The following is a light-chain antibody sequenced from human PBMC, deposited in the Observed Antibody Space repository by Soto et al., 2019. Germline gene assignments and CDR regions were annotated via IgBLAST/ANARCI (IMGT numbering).Light chain of an antibody. CDR2: KAS. V-gene: IGKV1-5*03. Sequence: DIQMTQSPSTLSESVGDTVNITCRASESISSWLAWHQQKPGKAPNLLIYKASSLESGVPSRFSGSGSGTEFTLTISSLQPDDFATYYCQHYNGDSRTFGQGTKLEIK. CDR3: QHYNGDSRT. CDR1: ESISSW. J-gene: IGKJ2*01.